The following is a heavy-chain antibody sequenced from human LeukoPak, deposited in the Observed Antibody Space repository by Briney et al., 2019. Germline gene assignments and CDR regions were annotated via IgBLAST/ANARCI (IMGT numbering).Heavy chain of an antibody. J-gene: IGHJ4*02. Sequence: PGGSLRLSCRASGFTFSSNDIHWVRQAPDKGLEWVAEISYDGGNTYYADSVKGRFTISRDNSKNTLHLQMNSLRAEDTAVYYCAKEGTGIHFDYWGQGTLVTVSS. D-gene: IGHD1-1*01. CDR2: ISYDGGNT. CDR1: GFTFSSND. V-gene: IGHV3-30-3*01. CDR3: AKEGTGIHFDY.